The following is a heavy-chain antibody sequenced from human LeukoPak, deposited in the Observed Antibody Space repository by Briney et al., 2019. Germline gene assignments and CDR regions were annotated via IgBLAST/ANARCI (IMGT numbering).Heavy chain of an antibody. V-gene: IGHV3-74*01. J-gene: IGHJ4*02. CDR1: GFTFSSYW. D-gene: IGHD3-16*01. Sequence: SGGSLRLSCAASGFTFSSYWMHWVRQAPGKGLVWVSRTNSDGSSSNYADSVKGRFTISRDNAKNTLYLQMNSLRAEDTAVYYCARSFSLDYFDSWGQGTLVTVSS. CDR3: ARSFSLDYFDS. CDR2: TNSDGSSS.